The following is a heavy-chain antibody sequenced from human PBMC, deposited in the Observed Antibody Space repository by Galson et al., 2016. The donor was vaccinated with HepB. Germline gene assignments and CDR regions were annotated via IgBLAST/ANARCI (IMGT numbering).Heavy chain of an antibody. CDR1: GFTFSSYS. CDR2: ISSSSSYI. V-gene: IGHV3-21*04. Sequence: SLRLSCAASGFTFSSYSMNWVRQAPGKGLEWVSSISSSSSYIYYADSVKGRFTISRDEYKNTLFLRMNRLRAEDTAVYYCARASGSYFHWYFDLWGRGTLVTVSS. J-gene: IGHJ2*01. CDR3: ARASGSYFHWYFDL. D-gene: IGHD1-26*01.